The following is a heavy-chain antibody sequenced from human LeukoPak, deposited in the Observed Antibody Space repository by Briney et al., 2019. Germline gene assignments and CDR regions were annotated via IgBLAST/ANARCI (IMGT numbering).Heavy chain of an antibody. Sequence: MPSETLSLTCTVSGGSISGYYWTWIRQPPGEALEYIGCIYYTGSTNYNPSLNSRVTISVDTSKNQFALKLSSVTAADTVVYYCARVVGGVGLDYWGQGTLVTVSS. D-gene: IGHD3-16*01. CDR1: GGSISGYY. J-gene: IGHJ4*02. V-gene: IGHV4-59*01. CDR2: IYYTGST. CDR3: ARVVGGVGLDY.